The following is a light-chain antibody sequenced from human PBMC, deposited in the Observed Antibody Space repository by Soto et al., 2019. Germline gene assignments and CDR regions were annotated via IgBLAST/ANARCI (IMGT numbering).Light chain of an antibody. Sequence: DVVMTQSPLSLPVTLGQPASISCRSSQSLAFSDGNIYLNWFQQRPGQAPRRLIYKVSDRDSGVPDRVSGSGLGPDFTLKISRVEAEDVGVYYCMQGTFWPYTFGQGTKLEIK. CDR2: KVS. J-gene: IGKJ2*01. V-gene: IGKV2-30*01. CDR1: QSLAFSDGNIY. CDR3: MQGTFWPYT.